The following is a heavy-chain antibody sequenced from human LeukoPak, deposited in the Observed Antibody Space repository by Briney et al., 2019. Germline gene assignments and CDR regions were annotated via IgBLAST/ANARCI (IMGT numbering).Heavy chain of an antibody. J-gene: IGHJ6*02. D-gene: IGHD2-15*01. Sequence: GGSLRLSCAASGFTFSSYAMSWVRQAPGKGLEWVSSVLDSGASTYYADSVKGRFTISRDNSKNTLYLQMNSLRAVDTAVYYCAKVSRGYCRGGTCYYYYGMDVWGQGTTVTVPS. CDR1: GFTFSSYA. V-gene: IGHV3-23*01. CDR2: VLDSGAST. CDR3: AKVSRGYCRGGTCYYYYGMDV.